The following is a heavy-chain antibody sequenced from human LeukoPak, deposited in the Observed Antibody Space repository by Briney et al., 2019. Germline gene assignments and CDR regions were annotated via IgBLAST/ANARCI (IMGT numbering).Heavy chain of an antibody. D-gene: IGHD6-13*01. CDR3: ARGIRVAAAWFDP. CDR2: INHSGSA. J-gene: IGHJ5*02. Sequence: SETLSLTCAVYGGSFSGYYWSWIRQPPGKGLEWIGEINHSGSANYNPSLKSRVTISVDTSKNQFSPKLSSVTAADTAVYYCARGIRVAAAWFDPWGQGTLVTVSS. V-gene: IGHV4-34*01. CDR1: GGSFSGYY.